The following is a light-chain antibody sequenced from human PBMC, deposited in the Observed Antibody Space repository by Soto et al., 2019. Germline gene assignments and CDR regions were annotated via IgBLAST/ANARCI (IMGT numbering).Light chain of an antibody. CDR3: MQALQIPWT. Sequence: EIVLTQSPGTLSLSPGERATLSCRASQSVSSSYLAWYLQKPGQSPQLLIYLGSKRASGVPDRFSGSGSGTDFTLKISRVEAEDVGVYYCMQALQIPWTFGQGTRVEAK. V-gene: IGKV2-28*01. J-gene: IGKJ1*01. CDR2: LGS. CDR1: QSVSSSY.